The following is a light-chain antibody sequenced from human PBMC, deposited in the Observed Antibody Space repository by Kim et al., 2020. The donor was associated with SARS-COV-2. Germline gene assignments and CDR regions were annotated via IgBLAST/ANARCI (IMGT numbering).Light chain of an antibody. J-gene: IGLJ2*01. CDR3: QGWGSSCDVV. CDR2: YDS. CDR1: NIGSKS. Sequence: SYELTQPPSVSVAPGKTARITCGGNNIGSKSVHWYQQKPGQAPVLVIYYDSDRPSGIPERFSGSNSGDTATLTISRVEAGDEADYYCQGWGSSCDVVFGG. V-gene: IGLV3-21*04.